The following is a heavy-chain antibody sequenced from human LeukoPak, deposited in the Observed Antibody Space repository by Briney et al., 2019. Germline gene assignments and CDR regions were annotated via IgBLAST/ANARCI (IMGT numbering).Heavy chain of an antibody. CDR2: MYHSGST. Sequence: SETLSLTCAVSGYSISSGYYWGWIRQPPGKGLEWIGSMYHSGSTYFNPSLKSRVTISVDTSKNQFSPTLSSVTAADTAVYFCARVAASGTALDAFDRWGQGTMVTVSS. V-gene: IGHV4-38-2*01. CDR1: GYSISSGYY. J-gene: IGHJ3*02. D-gene: IGHD6-13*01. CDR3: ARVAASGTALDAFDR.